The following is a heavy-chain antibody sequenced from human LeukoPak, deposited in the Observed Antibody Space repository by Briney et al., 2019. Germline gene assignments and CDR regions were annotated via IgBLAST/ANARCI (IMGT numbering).Heavy chain of an antibody. CDR3: AKDRVAGTCFDY. J-gene: IGHJ4*02. Sequence: GGSLRLSCAVSGFTFSSYGMHWVRHAPGEGLEWVSFISSSSTYIYYADSVKGRFTISRDNAKNSLSLQMNILRAEDTAVYYCAKDRVAGTCFDYWGQGTVVTVSS. CDR1: GFTFSSYG. CDR2: ISSSSTYI. D-gene: IGHD6-19*01. V-gene: IGHV3-21*01.